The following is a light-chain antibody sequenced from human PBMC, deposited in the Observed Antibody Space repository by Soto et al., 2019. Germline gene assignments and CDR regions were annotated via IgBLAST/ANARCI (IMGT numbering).Light chain of an antibody. CDR3: HQYGSSGT. Sequence: EIVLTQSPGTLSLSPGERATLSCRASQSVSNNYLAWYQQKPGQAPRLLIYGASNRATGIQDRFSGSVSGTAFTLTISRLEPEDFAVYYCHQYGSSGTFGQGTKVEIK. CDR2: GAS. J-gene: IGKJ1*01. V-gene: IGKV3-20*01. CDR1: QSVSNNY.